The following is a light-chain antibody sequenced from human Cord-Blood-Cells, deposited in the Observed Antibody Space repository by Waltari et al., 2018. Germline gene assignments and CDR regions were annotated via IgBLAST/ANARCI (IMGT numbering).Light chain of an antibody. CDR2: GAS. J-gene: IGKJ1*01. CDR3: QQYGSSPRT. CDR1: QSVSSSY. V-gene: IGKV3-20*01. Sequence: LTQSTGTLSLSPGERATLSCRATQSVSSSYLAWYQQKPGQAPRLLIYGASSRATGVPYRFSGSGSGTDFTLTISRLEPEDFAVYYCQQYGSSPRTFGQGTKVEIK.